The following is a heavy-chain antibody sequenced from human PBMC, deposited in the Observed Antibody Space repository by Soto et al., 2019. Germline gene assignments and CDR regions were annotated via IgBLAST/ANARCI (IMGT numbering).Heavy chain of an antibody. V-gene: IGHV3-23*01. J-gene: IGHJ4*02. CDR3: AKAPPSIVGATLRQTPFDY. CDR2: ISGSGGST. CDR1: GFTFSSYA. Sequence: GGSLRLSCAASGFTFSSYAMSWVRQAPGKGLEWVSAISGSGGSTYYADSVKGRFTISRDNSKNTLYLQMNSLRAEDTAVYYCAKAPPSIVGATLRQTPFDYWGQGTLVTVSS. D-gene: IGHD1-26*01.